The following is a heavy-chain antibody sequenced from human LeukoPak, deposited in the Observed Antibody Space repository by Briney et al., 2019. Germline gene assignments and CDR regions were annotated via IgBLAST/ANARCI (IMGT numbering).Heavy chain of an antibody. V-gene: IGHV4-59*01. CDR1: GGSISTYY. Sequence: SETLSLTCTVSGGSISTYYWSWIRQPPGKGLEWIGYIYDSGNTNYSPPINNRVTISIDTSKTQFSLKLSSVTAADTAVYHCARDVPPDYWGQGTLVTVSS. CDR2: IYDSGNT. CDR3: ARDVPPDY. J-gene: IGHJ4*02.